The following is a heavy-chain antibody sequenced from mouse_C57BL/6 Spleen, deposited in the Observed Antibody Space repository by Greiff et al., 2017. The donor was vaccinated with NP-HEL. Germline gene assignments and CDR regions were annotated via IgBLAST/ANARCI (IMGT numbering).Heavy chain of an antibody. J-gene: IGHJ2*01. D-gene: IGHD2-3*01. V-gene: IGHV5-12*01. CDR3: ARLGYDGYYFDY. CDR2: ISNGGGST. CDR1: GFTFSDYY. Sequence: EVKVVESGGGLVQPGGSLKLSCAASGFTFSDYYMYWVRQTPEKRLEWVAYISNGGGSTYYPDTVKGRFTISRDNAKNTLYLQMSRLKSEDTAMYYCARLGYDGYYFDYWGQGTTLTVSS.